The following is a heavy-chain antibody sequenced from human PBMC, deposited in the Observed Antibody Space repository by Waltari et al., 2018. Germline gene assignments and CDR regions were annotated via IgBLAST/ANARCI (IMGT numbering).Heavy chain of an antibody. J-gene: IGHJ4*02. D-gene: IGHD6-13*01. V-gene: IGHV4-39*07. CDR1: GGSISSSSYY. CDR3: ARKKQQLVGGTFDY. Sequence: QLQLQESGPGLVKPSETLSLTCTVSGGSISSSSYYWGWIRPPPGKGLEWIGSIYYSGSTYYNPSLKSRVTISVDTSKNQFSLKLSSVTAADTAVYYCARKKQQLVGGTFDYWGQGTLVTVSS. CDR2: IYYSGST.